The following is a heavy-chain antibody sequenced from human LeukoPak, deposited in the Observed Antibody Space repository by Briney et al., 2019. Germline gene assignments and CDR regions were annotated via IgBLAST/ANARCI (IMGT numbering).Heavy chain of an antibody. CDR3: ARDLDYSNYGRYYGMDV. CDR1: GYTFISYA. J-gene: IGHJ6*02. V-gene: IGHV7-4-1*02. Sequence: ASVKVSCKASGYTFISYAMNWVRQAPGQGLEWMGWINTNTGNPTYAQGFTGRLVFSLDTSVSTAYLRISSLKAEDTAVYYCARDLDYSNYGRYYGMDVWGQGTTVTVSS. CDR2: INTNTGNP. D-gene: IGHD4-11*01.